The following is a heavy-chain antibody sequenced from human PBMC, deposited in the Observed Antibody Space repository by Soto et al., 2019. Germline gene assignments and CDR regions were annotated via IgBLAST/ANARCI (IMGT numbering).Heavy chain of an antibody. CDR1: GFTFSNIW. V-gene: IGHV3-15*05. J-gene: IGHJ6*02. CDR3: TQVGNLDFWSVYFMAYNGLDF. D-gene: IGHD3-3*01. Sequence: GGSLRLSCAASGFTFSNIWMSWVRQAPGKGLEWVGRIKSKSGGETRDYAAPVKGRFTISRDDSKNMLYLQMNSMKTEDTAVYYCTQVGNLDFWSVYFMAYNGLDFWAKGPRSPSP. CDR2: IKSKSGGETR.